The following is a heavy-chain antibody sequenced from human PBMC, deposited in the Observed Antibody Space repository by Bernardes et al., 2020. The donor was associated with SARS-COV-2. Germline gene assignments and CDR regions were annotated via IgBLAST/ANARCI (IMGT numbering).Heavy chain of an antibody. CDR1: GASISSSTFY. J-gene: IGHJ5*01. CDR3: VRRYSGYDMFNWFDS. V-gene: IGHV4-39*01. D-gene: IGHD5-12*01. CDR2: IYYSDST. Sequence: SETLSLTCSVSGASISSSTFYWGWIRQPPGKGLEWIVSIYYSDSTYYNPSLKTRVTISVDTSKNQFSLKLSSVTAADTAVYYCVRRYSGYDMFNWFDSWGQGAQITVSS.